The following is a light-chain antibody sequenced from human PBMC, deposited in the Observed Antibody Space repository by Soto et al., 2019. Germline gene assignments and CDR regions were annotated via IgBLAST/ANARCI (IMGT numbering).Light chain of an antibody. Sequence: QSALTQPTCVSGSPGQSITISCTGTSSDVGSYDFVSWFQQHPGKAPKLMIYEVTNRPSGVSYRFSGSKSGNTASLTISGLQAEDEADYYCSSFTTTNTWVFGGGTKLTVL. J-gene: IGLJ3*02. CDR3: SSFTTTNTWV. CDR1: SSDVGSYDF. CDR2: EVT. V-gene: IGLV2-14*01.